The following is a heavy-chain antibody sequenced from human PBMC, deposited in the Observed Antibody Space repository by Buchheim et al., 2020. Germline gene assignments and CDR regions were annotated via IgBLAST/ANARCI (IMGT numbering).Heavy chain of an antibody. CDR2: IRSSGSTT. CDR1: GFTFSSYE. J-gene: IGHJ4*02. CDR3: AREYCSSTSCSYFDY. Sequence: EVQLVESGGGLVQPGGSLRLSCAASGFTFSSYEMNWVRQAPGKGLEWVSYIRSSGSTTYYADSVQGRFTISRDNAKNSLYLQMNSLRAEDTAFYYCAREYCSSTSCSYFDYWGQGTL. V-gene: IGHV3-48*03. D-gene: IGHD2-2*01.